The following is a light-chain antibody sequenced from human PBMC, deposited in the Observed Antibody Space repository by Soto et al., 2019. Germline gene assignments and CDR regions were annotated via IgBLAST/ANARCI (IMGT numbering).Light chain of an antibody. CDR2: EVS. CDR1: SSDVGGYNY. V-gene: IGLV2-14*01. CDR3: RSYTSSSTLEV. J-gene: IGLJ1*01. Sequence: QSVLTQPASVPGSPRQSITISCTGTSSDVGGYNYVSWYQQHPGKAPKLMIYEVSNRPSGVSNRFSGSKSGNTASLTISGLQAEDEADYYCRSYTSSSTLEVFGTGTKLTVL.